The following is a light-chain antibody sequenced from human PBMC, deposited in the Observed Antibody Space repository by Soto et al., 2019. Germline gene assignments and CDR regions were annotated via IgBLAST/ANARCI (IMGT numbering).Light chain of an antibody. Sequence: EIVLTQSPGTLSLSPVERATLSCRASQSVSSSYLAWYQQKPGQAPRLLIYGASTRATGIPARFSGSGSGTEFTLTISSLQPEDFATYYCQQAYSFPITFGQGTRLEIK. CDR1: QSVSSSY. J-gene: IGKJ5*01. V-gene: IGKV3D-7*01. CDR2: GAS. CDR3: QQAYSFPIT.